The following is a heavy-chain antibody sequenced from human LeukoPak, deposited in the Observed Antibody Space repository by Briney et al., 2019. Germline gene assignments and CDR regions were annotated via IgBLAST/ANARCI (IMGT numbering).Heavy chain of an antibody. Sequence: PSETLSLTCTVSGGSISSYHWSWIRQPPGKGLEWIGYIYYSGSTNYNPSLKSRVTISVDTSKNQFSLKLSSVTAADTAVYYCARVGSRYCSGGSCYSSYYYGMDVWGQGTTVTVSS. D-gene: IGHD2-15*01. J-gene: IGHJ6*02. CDR1: GGSISSYH. CDR3: ARVGSRYCSGGSCYSSYYYGMDV. CDR2: IYYSGST. V-gene: IGHV4-59*01.